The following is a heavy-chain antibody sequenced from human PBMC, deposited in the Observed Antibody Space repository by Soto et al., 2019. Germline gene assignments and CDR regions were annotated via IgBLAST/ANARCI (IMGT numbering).Heavy chain of an antibody. D-gene: IGHD3-22*01. J-gene: IGHJ3*02. Sequence: ASVKVSCKASGYTFTSYAMHWVRQAPGQRLEWMGWINADNGNTKYSQKFQGRVTMTTDTSTSTAYMELRSLRSDDTAVYYCARVEIVVALNAFYMWGQGTMVTVSS. CDR3: ARVEIVVALNAFYM. CDR1: GYTFTSYA. V-gene: IGHV1-3*01. CDR2: INADNGNT.